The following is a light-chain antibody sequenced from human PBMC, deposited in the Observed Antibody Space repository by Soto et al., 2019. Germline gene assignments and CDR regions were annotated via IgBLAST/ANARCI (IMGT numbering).Light chain of an antibody. CDR2: VAS. Sequence: DIQMTQSPSSLSASVGDRVTLTCRASQGISNYLAWYQQQPGKVPKLLIYVASTLQSGVPSRFSGSGSGTDFTLTSSSLQHEDVATYYCQKYNSAPWTFGQGTKVEIK. J-gene: IGKJ1*01. CDR3: QKYNSAPWT. V-gene: IGKV1-27*01. CDR1: QGISNY.